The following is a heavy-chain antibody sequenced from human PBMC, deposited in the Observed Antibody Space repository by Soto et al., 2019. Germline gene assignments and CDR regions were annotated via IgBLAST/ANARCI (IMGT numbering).Heavy chain of an antibody. V-gene: IGHV4-34*01. D-gene: IGHD4-17*01. CDR2: ISHSGVT. Sequence: QVQLQQWGAGLLNPSETLSLTCAVYGGPFSGYYWTWIRQHPGKGLEWIGEISHSGVTNYNPSLKMRVTMSVDTSKNQFSLNLGSVTAADTAVYYCTRCLNDYGDYDNWFDPWGQGTLVTVSS. CDR1: GGPFSGYY. CDR3: TRCLNDYGDYDNWFDP. J-gene: IGHJ5*02.